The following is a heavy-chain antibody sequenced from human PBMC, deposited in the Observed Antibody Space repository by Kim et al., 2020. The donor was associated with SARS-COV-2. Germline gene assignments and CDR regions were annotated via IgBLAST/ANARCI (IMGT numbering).Heavy chain of an antibody. D-gene: IGHD1-26*01. J-gene: IGHJ4*02. Sequence: NDGSKFQGRVTITADESKSTAYMEVSSLRSEDTAVYYCARDRSGSYPLDYWGQGTLVTVSS. V-gene: IGHV1-69*01. CDR3: ARDRSGSYPLDY.